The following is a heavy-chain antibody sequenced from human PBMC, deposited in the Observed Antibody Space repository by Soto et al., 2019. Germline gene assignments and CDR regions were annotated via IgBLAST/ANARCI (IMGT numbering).Heavy chain of an antibody. CDR1: GGSFSGYY. CDR2: INHSGST. V-gene: IGHV4-34*01. J-gene: IGHJ4*02. D-gene: IGHD2-8*02. CDR3: ARDKITGLFDY. Sequence: QVQLQQWGAGLLKPSETLSLTCAVYGGSFSGYYWTWIRQPPGTGLEWIGEINHSGSTNYNPSLKTLVTISVDTSKTQFSLTLSSVTAADPAVYYCARDKITGLFDYSGQGTLVTVSS.